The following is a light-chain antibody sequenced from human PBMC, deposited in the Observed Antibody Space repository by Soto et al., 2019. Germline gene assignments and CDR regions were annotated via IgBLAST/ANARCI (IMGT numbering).Light chain of an antibody. Sequence: QPVLTQSPSASASLGASVKLTCTLSSGHRNYAIAWHQQQPKKGPRYLMKVNSDGSHSKGDGIPDRFSGSSSGTERYLTISSLQSEDEADYYCQTWGTGIQVFGGGTKLTVL. J-gene: IGLJ2*01. CDR2: VNSDGSH. CDR1: SGHRNYA. CDR3: QTWGTGIQV. V-gene: IGLV4-69*01.